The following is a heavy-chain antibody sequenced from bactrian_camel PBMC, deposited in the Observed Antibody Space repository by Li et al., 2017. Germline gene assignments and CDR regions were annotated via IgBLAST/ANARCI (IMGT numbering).Heavy chain of an antibody. Sequence: HVQLVESGGGLVQPGGSLKLSCAASGFTFSRHAMSWVRQAPGKGLEWVSSIYTDGSNTNYPDSVKGRFTISQDNAKNTVYLQMGSLKPEDTAVYYCASWFGGGSPFFLSCSRKDFGVWGQGTQVTVS. J-gene: IGHJ6*01. CDR3: ASWFGGGSPFFLSCSRKDFGV. D-gene: IGHD2*01. CDR2: IYTDGSNT. CDR1: GFTFSRHA. V-gene: IGHV3-2*01.